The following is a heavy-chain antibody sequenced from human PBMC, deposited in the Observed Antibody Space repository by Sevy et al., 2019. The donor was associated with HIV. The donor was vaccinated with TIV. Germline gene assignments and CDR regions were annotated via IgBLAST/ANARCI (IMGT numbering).Heavy chain of an antibody. CDR3: ARREFRGVIS. CDR1: GGSISSSSYY. J-gene: IGHJ5*02. D-gene: IGHD3-10*01. CDR2: IYYSGST. Sequence: SETLSLTCTVSGGSISSSSYYWGWIRQPPGKGREWIGSIYYSGSTYYNPSLKSRVTISVDTSKNQFSLKLSSVTAADTAVYYCARREFRGVISWGQGTLVTVSS. V-gene: IGHV4-39*01.